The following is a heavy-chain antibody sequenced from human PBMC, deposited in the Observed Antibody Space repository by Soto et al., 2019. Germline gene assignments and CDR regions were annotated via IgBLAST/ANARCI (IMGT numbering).Heavy chain of an antibody. CDR2: MYYSGST. CDR1: GGSISSSSDY. D-gene: IGHD4-17*01. J-gene: IGHJ2*01. CDR3: ARPHDYGDPYWYFDL. Sequence: SETLSLTCTVSGGSISSSSDYWGWIRQPPGKGLEWIGSMYYSGSTNYNPSLKSRVTISVDTSKNQFSLKLSSVTAADTAVYYCARPHDYGDPYWYFDLWGRGTLVTVSS. V-gene: IGHV4-39*01.